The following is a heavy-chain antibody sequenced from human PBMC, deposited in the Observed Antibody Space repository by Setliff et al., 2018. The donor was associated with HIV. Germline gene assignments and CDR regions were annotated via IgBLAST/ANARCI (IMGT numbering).Heavy chain of an antibody. J-gene: IGHJ6*03. D-gene: IGHD6-19*01. V-gene: IGHV1-18*01. CDR2: ISAYNVNT. CDR3: ARNPRIAVAGTDYYYYMDV. CDR1: GYSFTSYG. Sequence: GASVKVSCKASGYSFTSYGVSWVRQAPGQGLEWMGWISAYNVNTNYAQKLQGRVTMTTDTSTSTAYMELRSLRSEDTAVYYCARNPRIAVAGTDYYYYMDVWGKGTTVTVSS.